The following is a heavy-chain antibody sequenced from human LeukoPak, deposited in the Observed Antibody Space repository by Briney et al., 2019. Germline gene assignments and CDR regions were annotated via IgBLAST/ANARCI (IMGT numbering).Heavy chain of an antibody. D-gene: IGHD2-15*01. Sequence: GGSLRLSCAASGFSLGSYAMSWVRQAAGKGLEWVSEICGSVSGSVDCTHHADSVKGRFTTARDTPKQTLYLQMNCVRGEDTAVYYCAKGKVNHDGGLDAGGQGTLVTVS. J-gene: IGHJ3*01. CDR1: GFSLGSYA. CDR2: ICGSVSGSVDCT. CDR3: AKGKVNHDGGLDA. V-gene: IGHV3-23*01.